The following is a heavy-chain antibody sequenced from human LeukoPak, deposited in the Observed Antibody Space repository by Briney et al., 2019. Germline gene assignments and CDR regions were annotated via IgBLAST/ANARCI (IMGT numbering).Heavy chain of an antibody. V-gene: IGHV3-66*01. Sequence: PGGSLRLSCAASGFTVSSNYMSWVRQAPGKGLEWVSVIYSGGSTYYADSVKGRFTISRDNAKNSLYLQMNSLRAEDTAVYYCARGGWQQLVLDAFDIWGQGTMVTVSS. D-gene: IGHD6-13*01. CDR2: IYSGGST. J-gene: IGHJ3*02. CDR1: GFTVSSNY. CDR3: ARGGWQQLVLDAFDI.